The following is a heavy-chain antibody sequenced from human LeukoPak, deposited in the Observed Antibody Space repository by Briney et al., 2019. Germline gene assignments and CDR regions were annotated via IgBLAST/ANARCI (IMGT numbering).Heavy chain of an antibody. D-gene: IGHD3-9*01. CDR1: GGSFSGYY. V-gene: IGHV4-34*01. CDR3: ARRYFDWLLPIDL. Sequence: NPSETLSLTCAVYGGSFSGYYWSWIRQPPGKGLEWIGEINHSGSTNYNPSLKSRVTISVDTSKNQFSLKLSSVTAADTAVYYCARRYFDWLLPIDLWGQGTLVTVSS. J-gene: IGHJ4*02. CDR2: INHSGST.